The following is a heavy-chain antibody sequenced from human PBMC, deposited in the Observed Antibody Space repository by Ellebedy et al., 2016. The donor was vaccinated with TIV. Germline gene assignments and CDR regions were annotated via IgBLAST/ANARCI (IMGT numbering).Heavy chain of an antibody. CDR3: ARDQLRCGGDCYSVPKYYFDY. CDR1: GFTFSTYS. J-gene: IGHJ4*02. V-gene: IGHV3-30*03. Sequence: PGGSLRLSCAGSGFTFSTYSMHWVRQAPGKGLEWVAVISDDGSNQYYAGSVKGRFTISRDNSKNTLYLQMNSLRAADTAVYNCARDQLRCGGDCYSVPKYYFDYWGQGTLVTVSS. D-gene: IGHD2-21*02. CDR2: ISDDGSNQ.